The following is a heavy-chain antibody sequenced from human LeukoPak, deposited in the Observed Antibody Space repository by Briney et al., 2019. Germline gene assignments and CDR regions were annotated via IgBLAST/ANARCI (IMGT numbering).Heavy chain of an antibody. J-gene: IGHJ6*02. V-gene: IGHV4-34*01. D-gene: IGHD5-18*01. CDR3: ARSGYSYGWYYYYGMDV. CDR2: INHSGST. Sequence: SETLSLTCVVYGGSFSGYYWSWIRQPPGKGLEWIGEINHSGSTNYNPSLKSRVTISVDTSKNQFSLKLSSVTAADTAVYYCARSGYSYGWYYYYGMDVWGQGTTVTVPS. CDR1: GGSFSGYY.